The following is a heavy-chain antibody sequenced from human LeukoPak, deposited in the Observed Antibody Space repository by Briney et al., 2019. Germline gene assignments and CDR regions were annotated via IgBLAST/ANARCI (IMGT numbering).Heavy chain of an antibody. CDR2: IKQDESEK. V-gene: IGHV3-7*01. Sequence: PGRSLRLSCAASGFTFSSYWMSWVRQAPGKGLEWVANIKQDESEKYYVDSVKGRFTISRDNAKNSLYLQMNSLRAEDTAVYYCAREHSLKYFYDSSGYFDYWGQGTLVTVSS. D-gene: IGHD3-22*01. CDR3: AREHSLKYFYDSSGYFDY. CDR1: GFTFSSYW. J-gene: IGHJ4*02.